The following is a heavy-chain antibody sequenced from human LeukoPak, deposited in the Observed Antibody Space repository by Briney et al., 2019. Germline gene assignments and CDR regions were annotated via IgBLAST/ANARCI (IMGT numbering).Heavy chain of an antibody. CDR1: GGSISSYS. V-gene: IGHV4-30-2*01. J-gene: IGHJ5*02. Sequence: SETLSLTCTVSGGSISSYSWSWIRQPPGKDLEWIGYIYHSGSTYYNPSLKSRVTISVDRSKNQFSLKLSSVTAADTAVYYCAGVASIFGVVGNWFDPWGQGTLVTVSS. CDR2: IYHSGST. D-gene: IGHD3-3*01. CDR3: AGVASIFGVVGNWFDP.